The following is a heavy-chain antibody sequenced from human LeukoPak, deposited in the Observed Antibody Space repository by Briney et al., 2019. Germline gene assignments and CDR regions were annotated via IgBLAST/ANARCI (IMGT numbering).Heavy chain of an antibody. CDR3: ARGYCRSSSCPSFDY. CDR2: IYASGTT. D-gene: IGHD2-2*01. V-gene: IGHV4-61*02. J-gene: IGHJ4*02. CDR1: GGSINNGSYY. Sequence: SETLSLTCTVSGGSINNGSYYWSWIRQPAGKGLEWIGRIYASGTTNFNPSLKSRVTISIDTSKNQFSLKLSSVTAADTAVYYCARGYCRSSSCPSFDYWGQGTLVTVSS.